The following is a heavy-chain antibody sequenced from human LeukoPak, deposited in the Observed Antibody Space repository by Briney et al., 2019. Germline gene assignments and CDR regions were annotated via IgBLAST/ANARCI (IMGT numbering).Heavy chain of an antibody. D-gene: IGHD2-8*01. Sequence: PGGSLTLSCAASGFSVSLNYMNWVRQAPGKGLEWVANIKQDGSEKYYVDSVKGRFTISRDNAKNSLYLQMNSLRAEDTAVYYCARRGIVLMVYAIEDYWGQGTLFTVSS. CDR1: GFSVSLNY. J-gene: IGHJ4*02. CDR3: ARRGIVLMVYAIEDY. V-gene: IGHV3-7*01. CDR2: IKQDGSEK.